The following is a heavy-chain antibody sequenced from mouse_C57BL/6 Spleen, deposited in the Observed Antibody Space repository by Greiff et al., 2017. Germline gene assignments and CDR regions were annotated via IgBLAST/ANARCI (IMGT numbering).Heavy chain of an antibody. CDR2: IWSGGST. CDR3: ARKEGMVTTYNYYAMDY. Sequence: QVQLQQSGPGLVQPSQSLSITCTVSGFSLTGYGVHWVRQSPGKGLEWLGVIWSGGSTDYNAAFISRLSISKDNSKSQVFFKMNSLQADDTAIYYCARKEGMVTTYNYYAMDYWGQGTSVTVSS. D-gene: IGHD2-1*01. V-gene: IGHV2-2*01. J-gene: IGHJ4*01. CDR1: GFSLTGYG.